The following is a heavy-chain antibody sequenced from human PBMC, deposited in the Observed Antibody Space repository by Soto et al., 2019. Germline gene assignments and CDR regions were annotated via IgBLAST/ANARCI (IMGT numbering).Heavy chain of an antibody. V-gene: IGHV3-33*01. J-gene: IGHJ6*02. CDR2: IWYDGSNK. D-gene: IGHD2-2*01. CDR1: GFTFSSYG. Sequence: QVQLVESGGGVVQPGRSLRLSCAASGFTFSSYGMHWVRQTPGKGLEWVAVIWYDGSNKYYADSVKGRFTISRDNSKNTLYLQMNSLRAEDTAVYYCARDARSEGEYQLHYYYYGMDVWGQGTTVTVSS. CDR3: ARDARSEGEYQLHYYYYGMDV.